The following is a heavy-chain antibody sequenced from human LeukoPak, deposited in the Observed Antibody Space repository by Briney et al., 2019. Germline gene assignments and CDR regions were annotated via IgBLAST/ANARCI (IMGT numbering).Heavy chain of an antibody. D-gene: IGHD6-6*01. J-gene: IGHJ5*02. CDR1: GGTFSSYA. CDR2: IIPIFGTA. CDR3: ARPMYSSSSSWFDP. V-gene: IGHV1-69*05. Sequence: ASVKVSCKASGGTFSSYAISWVRQAPGQGLEWMGGIIPIFGTANYAQKFQGRVTITTDESTSIAYMELSSLRSEDTAVYYCARPMYSSSSSWFDPWGQGTLVTVSS.